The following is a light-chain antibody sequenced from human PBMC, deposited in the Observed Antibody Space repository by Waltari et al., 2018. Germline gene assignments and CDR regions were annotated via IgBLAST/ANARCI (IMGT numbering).Light chain of an antibody. J-gene: IGLJ3*02. CDR3: QSYDSKNTKV. CDR2: EDK. CDR1: SGSIASNF. Sequence: FILTQPHSVSESPGKTITLSCTRNSGSIASNFVQWYQLRPDSVPLHVIYEDKQRPSGVPDRLSGSIDRSSNSAYLTISGLKTEDEGDYYCQSYDSKNTKVFGGGTKLTVL. V-gene: IGLV6-57*03.